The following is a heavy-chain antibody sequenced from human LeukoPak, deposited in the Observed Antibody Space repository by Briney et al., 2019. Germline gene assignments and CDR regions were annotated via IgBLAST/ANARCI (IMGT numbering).Heavy chain of an antibody. CDR3: ARGESYYDSSGLFDY. D-gene: IGHD3-22*01. V-gene: IGHV3-33*01. Sequence: GGSLRLSCAASGFTFSSYGMHWVRQAPGKGLEWVAVIWYDGSNKYYADPVKGRFTISRDNSKNTLYLQMNSLRAEDTAVYYCARGESYYDSSGLFDYWGQGTLVTVSS. CDR2: IWYDGSNK. J-gene: IGHJ4*02. CDR1: GFTFSSYG.